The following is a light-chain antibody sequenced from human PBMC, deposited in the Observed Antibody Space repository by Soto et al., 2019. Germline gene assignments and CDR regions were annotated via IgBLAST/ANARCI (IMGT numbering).Light chain of an antibody. V-gene: IGKV3-15*01. Sequence: EMVMTQSPATLSVSPGERATLSCRASQSVSSSLAWYQQKPGQAPRLLIYGASTRATGIPARFSGSGSGTVFTLTISSLQSEDFAVYYCQQYNAWPPWTFGQGTKVEI. J-gene: IGKJ1*01. CDR1: QSVSSS. CDR3: QQYNAWPPWT. CDR2: GAS.